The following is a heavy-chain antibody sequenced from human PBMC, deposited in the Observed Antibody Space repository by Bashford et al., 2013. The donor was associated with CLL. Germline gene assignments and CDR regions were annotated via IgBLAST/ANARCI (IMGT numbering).Heavy chain of an antibody. CDR3: ARDSRSGSGTLLLTNWFDP. CDR2: IYYSGST. Sequence: SETLSLTCTVSGGSISSGDYYWNWIRQHPGKGLEWIGYIYYSGSTDYNPSLKSRVTISVHTSKNQFSLRLSSVTAADTAVYYCARDSRSGSGTLLLTNWFDPSG. V-gene: IGHV4-31*03. CDR1: GGSISSGDYY. J-gene: IGHJ5*02. D-gene: IGHD3-10*01.